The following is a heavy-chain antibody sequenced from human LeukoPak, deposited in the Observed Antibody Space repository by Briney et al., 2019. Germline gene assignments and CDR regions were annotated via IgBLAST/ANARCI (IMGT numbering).Heavy chain of an antibody. CDR2: IYSGGST. CDR1: GFTFSNYG. D-gene: IGHD1-26*01. J-gene: IGHJ3*02. Sequence: GGSLRLSCAASGFTFSNYGMSWVRQAPGKGLEWVSIIYSGGSTFYADSVKGRFTISRDNSKNTLYLQMNSLRAEDTAVYYCARGGSYLSAFDIWGQGTMVTVSS. V-gene: IGHV3-53*01. CDR3: ARGGSYLSAFDI.